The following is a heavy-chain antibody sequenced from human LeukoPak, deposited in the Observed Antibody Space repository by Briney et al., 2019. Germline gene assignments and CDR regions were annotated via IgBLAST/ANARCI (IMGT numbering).Heavy chain of an antibody. CDR2: IYSGGST. CDR3: ARDGGMGATYYFDY. D-gene: IGHD1-26*01. V-gene: IGHV3-53*01. Sequence: GGSLRLSCAASGFTVSSNYMSWVRQAPGKGLGWVSVIYSGGSTYYADSVKGRFTISRDNSKNTLYLQMNSLRAEDTAVYYCARDGGMGATYYFDYWGQGTLVTVSS. CDR1: GFTVSSNY. J-gene: IGHJ4*02.